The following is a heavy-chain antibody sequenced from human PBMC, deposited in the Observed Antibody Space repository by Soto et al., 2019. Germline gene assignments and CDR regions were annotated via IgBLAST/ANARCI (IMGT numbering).Heavy chain of an antibody. CDR1: GFTFSSYA. CDR2: ISGSDGRT. V-gene: IGHV3-23*01. Sequence: VSSGGSLRLSCATSGFTFSSYAMSWVCQAPGKGLEWVSTISGSDGRTYSTDSVKGRFTISRDKSRNTAYLHMNSLRVEDTAVYYCAKGVSQFTPLALFDYWGRRTLVTVTS. CDR3: AKGVSQFTPLALFDY. D-gene: IGHD2-15*01. J-gene: IGHJ4*02.